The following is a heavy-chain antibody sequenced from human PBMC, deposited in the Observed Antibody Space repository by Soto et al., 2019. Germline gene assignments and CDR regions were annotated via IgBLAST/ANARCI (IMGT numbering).Heavy chain of an antibody. CDR3: ARGTPYSSGWYYFDF. V-gene: IGHV3-30*03. D-gene: IGHD6-19*01. J-gene: IGHJ4*02. CDR2: ISYDGTNK. Sequence: GGSLRLSCAASGFTFSSYGMHWVRQAPGKGLEWVAVISYDGTNKFYEDSVDGRFTISRDNSKNMLFLQMNSLRTEDTAVYYCARGTPYSSGWYYFDFWGQGTLVTVSS. CDR1: GFTFSSYG.